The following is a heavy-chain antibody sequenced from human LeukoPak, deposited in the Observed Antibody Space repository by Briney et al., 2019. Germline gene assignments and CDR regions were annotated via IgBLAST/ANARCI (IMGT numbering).Heavy chain of an antibody. Sequence: GGSLRLSCAASEFTFNNHDMHWVRQAPGKGLEWVTAISYDGRNKYYADSVKGRFTISRDNSKNTLNMQMNSLRTEDTAVFYCAKPRDIDSWAFDVWGQGTMVTVSS. CDR1: EFTFNNHD. CDR2: ISYDGRNK. V-gene: IGHV3-30*18. D-gene: IGHD2-15*01. J-gene: IGHJ3*01. CDR3: AKPRDIDSWAFDV.